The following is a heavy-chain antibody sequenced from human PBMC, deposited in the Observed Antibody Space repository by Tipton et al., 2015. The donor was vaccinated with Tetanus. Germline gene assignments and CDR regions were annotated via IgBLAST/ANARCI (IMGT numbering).Heavy chain of an antibody. Sequence: TLSLTCTVSGASISSSRRFDCGGIRQPPGKGLEWIGTISYSGSTSYSPSLKSRVTMSVDTSRNQFSLNLTSVTAADTAVYYCARPTLRLVIDSWGQGTLVTVSS. V-gene: IGHV4-39*01. CDR1: GASISSSRRFD. D-gene: IGHD6-6*01. J-gene: IGHJ4*02. CDR3: ARPTLRLVIDS. CDR2: ISYSGST.